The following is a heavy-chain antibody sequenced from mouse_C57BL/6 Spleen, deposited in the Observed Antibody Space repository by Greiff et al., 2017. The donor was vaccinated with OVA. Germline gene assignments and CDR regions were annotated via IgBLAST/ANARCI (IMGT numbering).Heavy chain of an antibody. V-gene: IGHV1-53*01. J-gene: IGHJ3*01. CDR2: INPSNGGT. Sequence: QVQLQQPGTELVKPGASVKLSCKASGYTFTSYWMHWVKQRPGQGLEWIGNINPSNGGTNYNEKFKSKATLTVDKSSSTAYMPLSTLTSADSALLKRTRRDNENEGGREDWGKGTMVTVSA. CDR3: TRRDNENEGGRED. CDR1: GYTFTSYW. D-gene: IGHD3-3*01.